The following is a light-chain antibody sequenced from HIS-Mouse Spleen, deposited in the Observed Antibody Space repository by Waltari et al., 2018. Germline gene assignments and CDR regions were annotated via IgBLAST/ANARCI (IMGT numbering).Light chain of an antibody. V-gene: IGLV6-57*02. CDR1: SGSIASNY. J-gene: IGLJ3*02. Sequence: PGKTVTISCTGSSGSIASNYVQWYQQRPGSAPTTVIYEDNQRPSGVPDRFSGSIDSSSNSASLTISGLKTEDEADYYCQSYDSSNSWVFGGGTKLTVL. CDR2: EDN. CDR3: QSYDSSNSWV.